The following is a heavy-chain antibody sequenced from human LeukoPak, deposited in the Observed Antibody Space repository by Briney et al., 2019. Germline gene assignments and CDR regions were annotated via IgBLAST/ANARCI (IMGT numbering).Heavy chain of an antibody. CDR2: IYYSGST. V-gene: IGHV4-39*01. CDR1: GFTFSSYG. J-gene: IGHJ4*02. Sequence: GSLRLSCAASGFTFSSYGMHWVRQPPGKGLEWSGSIYYSGSTYYNPSLKSRVTISVDTSKNQISLKLSSVTAADTAVYYCARHEGIVVVPAAKARSNAFDYWGQGTLVTVSS. D-gene: IGHD2-2*01. CDR3: ARHEGIVVVPAAKARSNAFDY.